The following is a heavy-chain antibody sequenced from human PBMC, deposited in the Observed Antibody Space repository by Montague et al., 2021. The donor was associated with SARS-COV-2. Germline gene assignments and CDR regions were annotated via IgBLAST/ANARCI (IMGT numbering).Heavy chain of an antibody. V-gene: IGHV6-1*01. J-gene: IGHJ3*01. CDR3: ARKMDSSFDV. CDR1: GASLSSDSLS. D-gene: IGHD2-2*03. Sequence: ASPGASLSSDSLSWHWIRQSPSRGLEWLASTYYRSKWYNDSAPSVSGRATVKPDTSRNQFSLHLDSVTPEDTALYSYARKMDSSFDVWGKGTMVIVSS. CDR2: TYYRSKWYN.